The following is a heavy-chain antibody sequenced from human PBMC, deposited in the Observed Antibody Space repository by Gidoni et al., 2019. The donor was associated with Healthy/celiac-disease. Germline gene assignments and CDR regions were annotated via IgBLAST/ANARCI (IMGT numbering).Heavy chain of an antibody. Sequence: QLQLQESGPGLVKPSETLSLTCTVSGGSISSSSYYWGWIRQPPGTGLEWLGSIYYSGSTYYNPSLKSRVTISVDTSKNQFSLKLSSVTAADTAVYYCARLAGSSWYSVSWFDPWGQGTLVTVSS. J-gene: IGHJ5*02. V-gene: IGHV4-39*01. CDR2: IYYSGST. CDR1: GGSISSSSYY. D-gene: IGHD6-13*01. CDR3: ARLAGSSWYSVSWFDP.